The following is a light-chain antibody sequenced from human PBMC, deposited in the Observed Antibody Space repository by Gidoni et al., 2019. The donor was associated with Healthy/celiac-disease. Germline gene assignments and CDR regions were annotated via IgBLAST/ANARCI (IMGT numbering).Light chain of an antibody. CDR3: QTWGTGPWV. J-gene: IGLJ3*02. V-gene: IGLV4-69*01. Sequence: QLVLTQSPSASASLEASVKLTCTLSSGHSSYAIAWPQQQPEKGPRYLMKLNSDGSHSKGDGIPDRFSGSSSGAERYLTISSLQSEDEADYYCQTWGTGPWVFGGGTKLTVL. CDR1: SGHSSYA. CDR2: LNSDGSH.